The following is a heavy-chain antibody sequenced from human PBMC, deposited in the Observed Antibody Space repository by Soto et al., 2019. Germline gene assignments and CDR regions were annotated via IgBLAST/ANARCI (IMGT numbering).Heavy chain of an antibody. V-gene: IGHV3-33*01. CDR1: GFTFSSYG. D-gene: IGHD2-8*01. CDR3: ARSGGYCTNGVCWSPLDY. J-gene: IGHJ4*02. Sequence: QVQLVESGGGVVQPGRSLRLSCAASGFTFSSYGMHWVRQAPGKGLEWMAVIWYDGSNKYYADSVKGRFTISRDNSKNTLYLQMNSLRAEDTAVYYCARSGGYCTNGVCWSPLDYWGQGTLVTVSS. CDR2: IWYDGSNK.